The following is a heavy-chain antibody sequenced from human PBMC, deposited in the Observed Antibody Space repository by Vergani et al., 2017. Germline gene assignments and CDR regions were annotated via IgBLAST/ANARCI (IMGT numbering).Heavy chain of an antibody. CDR1: EFKISDFD. Sequence: DVQLVQSGGGQVQPGESLEVSCAASEFKISDFDIHWVRQAPGRGVEWVDRSGLEGVRMIANSVASFSASVRGRFGISRDDSKNTVHFRLSNLGVDDTAIYFCARSKSINPCRTEIRLGWFHFWGQGTLVTV. D-gene: IGHD5-24*01. V-gene: IGHV3-73*02. J-gene: IGHJ4*02. CDR2: SGLEGVRMIANSVA. CDR3: ARSKSINPCRTEIRLGWFHF.